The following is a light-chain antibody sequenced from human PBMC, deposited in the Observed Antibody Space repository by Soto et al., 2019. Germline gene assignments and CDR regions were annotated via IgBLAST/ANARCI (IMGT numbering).Light chain of an antibody. CDR3: QRYNRWPLS. CDR1: QGIGST. CDR2: DAS. Sequence: EIVMTQSPATLAVSPCERATLSFRASQGIGSTLAWYQQKPGQTPKLLIFDASTRATGVPARFSGGGSGTEFTLTINSLQSEDFAVYYCQRYNRWPLSFGGGTKVDIK. J-gene: IGKJ4*01. V-gene: IGKV3-15*01.